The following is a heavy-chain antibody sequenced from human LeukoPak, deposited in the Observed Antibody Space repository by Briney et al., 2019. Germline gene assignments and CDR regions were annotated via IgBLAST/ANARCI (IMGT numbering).Heavy chain of an antibody. D-gene: IGHD6-19*01. CDR2: ISDTDFSI. Sequence: GRSLRLSCAPSGFTFSRHGMHWVRQAPGKGLEWVSYISDTDFSIYYADSVKGRFTISRDNAKNSLSLQMDSLRAEDTAVYYCVSALVAGTTHWGQGTLVTVSS. CDR1: GFTFSRHG. J-gene: IGHJ4*02. CDR3: VSALVAGTTH. V-gene: IGHV3-48*01.